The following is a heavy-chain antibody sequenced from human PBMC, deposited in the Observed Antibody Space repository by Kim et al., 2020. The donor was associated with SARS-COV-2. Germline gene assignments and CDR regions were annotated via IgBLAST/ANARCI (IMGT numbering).Heavy chain of an antibody. CDR3: ARVPRQYYYDSSGYLDDAFDI. V-gene: IGHV3-48*02. J-gene: IGHJ3*02. CDR1: GFTFSSYS. Sequence: GGSLRLSCAASGFTFSSYSMNWVRQAPGKGLEWVSYISSSSSTIYYADSVKGRFTISRDNAKNSLYLQMNSLRDEDTAVYYCARVPRQYYYDSSGYLDDAFDIWGQGTMVTVSS. D-gene: IGHD3-22*01. CDR2: ISSSSSTI.